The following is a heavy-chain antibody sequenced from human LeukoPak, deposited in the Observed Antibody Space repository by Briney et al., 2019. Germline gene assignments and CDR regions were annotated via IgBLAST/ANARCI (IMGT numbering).Heavy chain of an antibody. CDR3: ASDLGYCSSGSCYAPGD. V-gene: IGHV1-69*04. CDR1: GGTFSSYA. CDR2: IIPIFGIA. D-gene: IGHD2-15*01. Sequence: ASVKVSCKASGGTFSSYAISWVRQAPGQGLEWMGRIIPIFGIANYAQKFQGRVTITADKSTSTAYMELSSLRSEDTAVYYCASDLGYCSSGSCYAPGDWGQGTLVTVSS. J-gene: IGHJ4*02.